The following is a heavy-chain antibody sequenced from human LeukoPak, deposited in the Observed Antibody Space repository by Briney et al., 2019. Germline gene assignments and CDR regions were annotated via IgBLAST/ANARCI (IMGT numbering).Heavy chain of an antibody. Sequence: ASVKVSCKASGYTLTDNHLYWVRQAPGQGLEWMGWIDPNSGVTNFAQNFQGRLTMTTDTSISTAYMELSRLTSDNTTVYYCARELGINAFDVWGQGTLVTVSS. D-gene: IGHD1-26*01. CDR2: IDPNSGVT. V-gene: IGHV1-2*02. CDR1: GYTLTDNH. J-gene: IGHJ3*01. CDR3: ARELGINAFDV.